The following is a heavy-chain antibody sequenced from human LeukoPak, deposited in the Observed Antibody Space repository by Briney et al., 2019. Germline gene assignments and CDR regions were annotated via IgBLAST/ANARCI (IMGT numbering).Heavy chain of an antibody. CDR1: GITFSSYW. CDR3: ARDSGYSSSFDAFDI. V-gene: IGHV3-74*01. J-gene: IGHJ3*02. D-gene: IGHD6-6*01. CDR2: INGDGSST. Sequence: GGSLRLSCAASGITFSSYWMHWVRQAPGKGLVWVSRINGDGSSTSYADSVKGRFTISRDNAKNTLYLQMNSLRAEDTAVYYCARDSGYSSSFDAFDIWGQGTMVTVSS.